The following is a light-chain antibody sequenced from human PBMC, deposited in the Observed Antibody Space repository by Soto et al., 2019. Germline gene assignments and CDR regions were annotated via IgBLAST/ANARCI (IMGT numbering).Light chain of an antibody. CDR1: SSNIGAGYD. V-gene: IGLV1-40*01. Sequence: QSVLTQPPSVSGAPGQRVTISCTGSSSNIGAGYDVHWYQQLPGTAPKLLIYGNSNRPSGVPDRFSGSKSGTSASLAITGFQAEDEADYNCQSYDSSLSGSVFGGGTEVTVL. CDR2: GNS. CDR3: QSYDSSLSGSV. J-gene: IGLJ3*02.